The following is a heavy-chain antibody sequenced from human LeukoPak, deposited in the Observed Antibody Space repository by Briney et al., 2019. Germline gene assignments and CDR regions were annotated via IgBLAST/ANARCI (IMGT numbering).Heavy chain of an antibody. CDR1: GGPISSSNW. Sequence: NPSGTLSLTCAVSGGPISSSNWWSWVRQPPGKGLEWIGEIYHSGSTNYNPSLKSRVTISVDTSKNQFSLKLSSVTAADTAVYYCARAEYTYGYGHWGQGNLVTVSS. D-gene: IGHD5-18*01. V-gene: IGHV4-4*02. CDR2: IYHSGST. J-gene: IGHJ4*02. CDR3: ARAEYTYGYGH.